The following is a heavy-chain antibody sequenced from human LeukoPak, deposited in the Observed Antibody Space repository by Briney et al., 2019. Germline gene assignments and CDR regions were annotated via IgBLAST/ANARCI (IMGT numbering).Heavy chain of an antibody. D-gene: IGHD6-13*01. J-gene: IGHJ4*02. CDR2: ISSSGSTI. CDR3: ARGGAPNSSISDY. Sequence: PGGSLRLSCVVSGFTFSSYEMNWVRQAPGKGLEWVSYISSSGSTIYDADSARGRFTISRDNAKNSLFLQMNGLRAEDTAVYYCARGGAPNSSISDYWGQGTLVTVSS. V-gene: IGHV3-48*03. CDR1: GFTFSSYE.